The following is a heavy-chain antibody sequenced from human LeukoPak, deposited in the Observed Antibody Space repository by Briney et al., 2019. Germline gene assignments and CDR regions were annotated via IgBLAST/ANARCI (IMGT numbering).Heavy chain of an antibody. J-gene: IGHJ6*04. CDR2: IIPIFGTA. D-gene: IGHD5-18*01. CDR3: ARDKIGGIQLWLGQGV. V-gene: IGHV1-69*05. Sequence: SVKVSCKASGGTFSSYAISWVRQAPGQGLEWMGGIIPIFGTANYAQKFQGRVTITTDESTSTAYMERSSLRSEDTAVYYCARDKIGGIQLWLGQGVWGKGTTVTVSS. CDR1: GGTFSSYA.